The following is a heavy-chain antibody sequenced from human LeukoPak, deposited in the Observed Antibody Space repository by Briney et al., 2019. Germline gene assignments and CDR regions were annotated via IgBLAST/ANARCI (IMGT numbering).Heavy chain of an antibody. D-gene: IGHD2-21*02. CDR3: ARNTETAIPLPYYFDY. Sequence: ASVKVSRTASGYTFTSYAMHWVRQAPGQRLECMGWINTGNGNTKYSQKFQGRVTIARDTSASTAYMDLSSLRSEDTAVYYCARNTETAIPLPYYFDYWGQGTLVTVSS. CDR2: INTGNGNT. V-gene: IGHV1-3*04. CDR1: GYTFTSYA. J-gene: IGHJ4*02.